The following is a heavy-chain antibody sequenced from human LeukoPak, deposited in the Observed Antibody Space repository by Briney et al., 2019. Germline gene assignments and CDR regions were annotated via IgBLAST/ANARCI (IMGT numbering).Heavy chain of an antibody. CDR2: INPNNGGT. V-gene: IGHV1-2*02. CDR1: GFSLTGYY. J-gene: IGHJ4*02. CDR3: ARVRSWTYFDY. Sequence: ASVKVSCKASGFSLTGYYMHWVRQAPGQGLEWMGWINPNNGGTNYAQKFQGRVTMTRDTSISTAYMELSRLRSDDTAVYYCARVRSWTYFDYWGQGTLVTVSS. D-gene: IGHD6-13*01.